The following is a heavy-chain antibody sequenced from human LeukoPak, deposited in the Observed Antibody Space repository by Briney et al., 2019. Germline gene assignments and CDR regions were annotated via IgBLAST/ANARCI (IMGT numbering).Heavy chain of an antibody. CDR2: IKQDGSEK. J-gene: IGHJ4*02. CDR1: GFTFSSYW. CDR3: ASAYSGYDLCQLDY. D-gene: IGHD5-12*01. Sequence: GGSLRLSCAASGFTFSSYWMSWVRQAPGKGLEWVANIKQDGSEKYYVDSVKGRFTISRDNAKNSLYLQMNSLRAEDTAAYYCASAYSGYDLCQLDYWGRGTLVTVSS. V-gene: IGHV3-7*01.